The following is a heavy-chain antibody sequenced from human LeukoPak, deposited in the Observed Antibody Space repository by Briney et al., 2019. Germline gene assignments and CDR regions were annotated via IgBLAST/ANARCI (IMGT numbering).Heavy chain of an antibody. CDR3: ARLRLGELSLGFDP. D-gene: IGHD3-16*02. V-gene: IGHV1-18*01. Sequence: ASVKVSCKASGYTFTSYAITWVRQSPGQEPEWMRWISPYNGDRRDALKFQDRVTMTTDTSTTTAYMELRSLRSDDTAVYYCARLRLGELSLGFDPWGQGTLVTVSS. J-gene: IGHJ5*02. CDR1: GYTFTSYA. CDR2: ISPYNGDR.